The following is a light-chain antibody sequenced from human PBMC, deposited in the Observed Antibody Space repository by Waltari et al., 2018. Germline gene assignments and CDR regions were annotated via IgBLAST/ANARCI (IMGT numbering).Light chain of an antibody. Sequence: DIQMTQSPSTRSASVGDTITITCRASQSISNYLAWYQQKPGKAPKLLIYKASSSGSGVPSRFSGSGSGTEFTLTISSLHPDYFATYYCQQYNTYSSFGQGTKLEIK. CDR1: QSISNY. V-gene: IGKV1-5*03. J-gene: IGKJ2*03. CDR3: QQYNTYSS. CDR2: KAS.